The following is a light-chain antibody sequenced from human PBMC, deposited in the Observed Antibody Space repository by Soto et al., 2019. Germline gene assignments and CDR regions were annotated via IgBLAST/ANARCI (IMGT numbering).Light chain of an antibody. CDR1: QSVSSSY. J-gene: IGKJ1*01. V-gene: IGKV3D-7*01. Sequence: EIVMTHSPATLSLSPGERATLSCRASQSVSSSYLSWYQQKPGQAPRLLIYGASTRATGIPARFSGSGSGTDFTLTISSLQPDDFAVYYCQQDYNLPRLGQETK. CDR3: QQDYNLPR. CDR2: GAS.